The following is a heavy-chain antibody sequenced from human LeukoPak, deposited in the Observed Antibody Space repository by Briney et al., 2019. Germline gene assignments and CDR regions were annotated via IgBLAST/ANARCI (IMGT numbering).Heavy chain of an antibody. J-gene: IGHJ6*03. CDR2: IRYDGSNK. Sequence: PGGSLRLSCAASGFTFSSYGMHWVRQAPGKGLEWVAFIRYDGSNKYYADSVKGRFTISRDNSKNTLYLQMNSLRAEDTAVYYCAKDRIVVVPVAPGYMDVWGKGTTVTVSS. CDR3: AKDRIVVVPVAPGYMDV. CDR1: GFTFSSYG. D-gene: IGHD2-2*01. V-gene: IGHV3-30*02.